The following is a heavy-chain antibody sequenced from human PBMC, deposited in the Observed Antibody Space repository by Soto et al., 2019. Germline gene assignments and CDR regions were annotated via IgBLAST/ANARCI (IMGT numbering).Heavy chain of an antibody. CDR2: ISSDSRTI. CDR3: ARIKLVEWFFINVDVYDMDV. CDR1: GFSLSGYA. V-gene: IGHV3-48*02. J-gene: IGHJ6*02. Sequence: GGSLRLSCVASGFSLSGYAVNWVRLAPGKGLEWVSFISSDSRTIYYADSVEGRFTVSRDNARNSVSLQMDSLRDEDAAVYYCARIKLVEWFFINVDVYDMDVWGQGTPVTVSS. D-gene: IGHD3-3*01.